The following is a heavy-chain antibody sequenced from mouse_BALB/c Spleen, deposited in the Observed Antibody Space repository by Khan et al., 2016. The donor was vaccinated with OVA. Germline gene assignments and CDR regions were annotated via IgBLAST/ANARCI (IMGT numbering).Heavy chain of an antibody. J-gene: IGHJ3*01. V-gene: IGHV1-7*01. CDR3: ANHGSSSAWLTY. CDR2: INPSTGYT. D-gene: IGHD1-1*01. CDR1: GYTFTSYW. Sequence: VKLLESGAELAKPGASVKMSCKASGYTFTSYWMHWVKQGPGQGLEWIGYINPSTGYTEYNQRFKDKATLTADKSSSTAYMQLSSLTSEESAVYYCANHGSSSAWLTYWGQGTLVTVSA.